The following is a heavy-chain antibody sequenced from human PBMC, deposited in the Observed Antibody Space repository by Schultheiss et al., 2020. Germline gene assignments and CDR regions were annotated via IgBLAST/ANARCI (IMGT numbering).Heavy chain of an antibody. J-gene: IGHJ4*02. CDR3: ARGGAAALRAPAALFDY. CDR1: GGSISSYY. V-gene: IGHV4-59*01. Sequence: SETLSLTCTVSGGSISSYYWSWIRQPPGKGLEWIGYIYHSGSTNYNPSLRSRVTISIDTSKNQFSLKLSSVTAADTAVYYCARGGAAALRAPAALFDYWGQGTLVTVSS. CDR2: IYHSGST. D-gene: IGHD6-6*01.